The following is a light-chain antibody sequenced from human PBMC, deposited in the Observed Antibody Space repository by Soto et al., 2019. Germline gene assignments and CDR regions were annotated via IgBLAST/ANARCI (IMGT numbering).Light chain of an antibody. J-gene: IGLJ2*01. V-gene: IGLV2-8*01. CDR2: EVS. Sequence: QSALTQPLSASGSPGQSVTITCSGTSSDVGEENYVSWYQQHPGKVPKLILYEVSKRPSGVPDRFSGSRSGNTASLTVSGLQAEDEADYYCSSFAGSPVVFGGGTKVTVL. CDR1: SSDVGEENY. CDR3: SSFAGSPVV.